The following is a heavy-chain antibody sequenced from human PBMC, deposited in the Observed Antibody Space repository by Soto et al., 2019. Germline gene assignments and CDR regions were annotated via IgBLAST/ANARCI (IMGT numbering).Heavy chain of an antibody. CDR2: IYPGDSEI. D-gene: IGHD4-17*01. CDR1: GYRFTSYW. V-gene: IGHV5-51*01. J-gene: IGHJ4*02. CDR3: ARHSEDTVTPDF. Sequence: PRESLKISCKASGYRFTSYWIGWGRQMPCKRLEWMCIIYPGDSEIRYRPSFQGQVTISADKSISTAYLEWRSLEASDTAMYYCARHSEDTVTPDFWGQGTQVTSPQ.